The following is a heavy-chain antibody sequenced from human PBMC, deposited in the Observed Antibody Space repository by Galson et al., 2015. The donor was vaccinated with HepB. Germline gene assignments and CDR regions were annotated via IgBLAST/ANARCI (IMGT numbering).Heavy chain of an antibody. CDR2: MYYSGST. V-gene: IGHV4-39*01. CDR1: GDSISSTAYY. J-gene: IGHJ6*02. Sequence: SETLSLTCTVSGDSISSTAYYWAWIRQPPGKGLEWIGSMYYSGSTNYNPSLKSRVTISADTSKNEFSLRLTSVNAAETAVYYCARHYYYGMDVWGQGTTVTVSS. CDR3: ARHYYYGMDV.